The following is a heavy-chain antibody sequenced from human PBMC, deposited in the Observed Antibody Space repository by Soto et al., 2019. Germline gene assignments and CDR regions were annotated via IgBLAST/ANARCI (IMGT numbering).Heavy chain of an antibody. J-gene: IGHJ4*02. D-gene: IGHD4-17*01. CDR2: ISSSSSTI. CDR1: GFTFSSYS. V-gene: IGHV3-48*02. CDR3: ARDASHHYYGDQLDY. Sequence: EVQLVESGGGLVQPGGSLRLSCAASGFTFSSYSMNWVRQAPGKGLEWVSYISSSSSTIYYADSVKGRFTISRDNAKNSLYLQMNSLRDEDTAVYYCARDASHHYYGDQLDYWGQGTLVTGSS.